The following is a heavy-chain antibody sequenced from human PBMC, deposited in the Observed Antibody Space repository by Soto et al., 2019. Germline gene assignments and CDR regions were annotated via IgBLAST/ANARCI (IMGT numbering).Heavy chain of an antibody. CDR2: IIPIFGTA. Sequence: ASVKVSCKASGGTFSSYAISWVRQAPGQGLEWMGGIIPIFGTANYAQKFQGRVTITADESTSTAYMELSSLRSEDTAVYYCARDYYDSGGPQPFDYWGQGTLVTVSS. CDR3: ARDYYDSGGPQPFDY. J-gene: IGHJ4*02. CDR1: GGTFSSYA. D-gene: IGHD3-22*01. V-gene: IGHV1-69*13.